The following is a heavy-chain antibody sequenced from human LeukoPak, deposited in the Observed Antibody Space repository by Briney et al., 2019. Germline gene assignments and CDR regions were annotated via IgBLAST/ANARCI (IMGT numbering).Heavy chain of an antibody. Sequence: GGSLRLSCAASGFTFSNYAMHWVRQAPGKGLEWVAIISYDGSNKYYADSVKGRFTISRDNSKNTLYLQMNSLRAEDTAVYYCARDLGGLWGQGTLVTVSS. CDR1: GFTFSNYA. D-gene: IGHD3-16*01. V-gene: IGHV3-30*04. J-gene: IGHJ4*02. CDR3: ARDLGGL. CDR2: ISYDGSNK.